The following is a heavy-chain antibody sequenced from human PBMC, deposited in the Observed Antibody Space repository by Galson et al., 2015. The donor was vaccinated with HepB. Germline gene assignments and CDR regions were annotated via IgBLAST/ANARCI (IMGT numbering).Heavy chain of an antibody. CDR3: ARMKFGYGDFRPLDY. V-gene: IGHV2-70*11. Sequence: PALVKPTQTLTLTCTFSGFSLSTSGMCVSWIRQPPGKALEWLARIDWDDDKYYSTSLKTRLTISKDTSKNQVVLTMTNMDPVDTATYYCARMKFGYGDFRPLDYWGQGTLVTVSS. J-gene: IGHJ4*02. CDR2: IDWDDDK. D-gene: IGHD4-17*01. CDR1: GFSLSTSGMC.